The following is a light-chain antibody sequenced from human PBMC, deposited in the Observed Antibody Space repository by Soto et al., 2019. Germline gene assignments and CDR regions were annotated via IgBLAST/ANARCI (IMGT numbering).Light chain of an antibody. CDR3: NSYTSSSPL. Sequence: QSVLTQPASVSGSPGQSITISCTGTSSDVGGYNYVSWYQQHPGKAPKLMIYDVSSRPSGVSNRFSGSKSGNTASLTISGLQAEDEADYYCNSYTSSSPLFGGGTKLTVL. J-gene: IGLJ2*01. CDR2: DVS. CDR1: SSDVGGYNY. V-gene: IGLV2-14*03.